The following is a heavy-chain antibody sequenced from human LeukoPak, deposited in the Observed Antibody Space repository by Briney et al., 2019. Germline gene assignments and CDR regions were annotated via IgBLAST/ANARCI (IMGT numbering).Heavy chain of an antibody. Sequence: GESLKISCKGSGYSFTSYWIGWVRQMPGKGLEWMGIIYPGDSDTRYSPSFQGQVTISADKSISTAYLQWSSLKASDTAMYYCARRNYDFWSGYFTNQGWFDPWGQGTLATVSS. J-gene: IGHJ5*02. CDR1: GYSFTSYW. V-gene: IGHV5-51*01. CDR3: ARRNYDFWSGYFTNQGWFDP. D-gene: IGHD3-3*01. CDR2: IYPGDSDT.